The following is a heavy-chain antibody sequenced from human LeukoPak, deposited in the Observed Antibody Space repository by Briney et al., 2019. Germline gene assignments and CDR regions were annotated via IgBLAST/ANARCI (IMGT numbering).Heavy chain of an antibody. J-gene: IGHJ6*03. V-gene: IGHV4-61*02. CDR3: ARDFYDILTGYPRLYYMDV. CDR2: IYTSGST. D-gene: IGHD3-9*01. Sequence: SQTLSLTCTVSGGSISSGSYYWSWIRQPAGKGLEWIGRIYTSGSTNYNPSLKSRVTISVDTSKNQFSLKLSSVTAADTAVYYCARDFYDILTGYPRLYYMDVWGKGTTVTVSS. CDR1: GGSISSGSYY.